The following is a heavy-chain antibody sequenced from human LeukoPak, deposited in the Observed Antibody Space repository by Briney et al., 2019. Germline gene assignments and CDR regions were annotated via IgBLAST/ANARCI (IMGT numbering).Heavy chain of an antibody. CDR1: GFTFSSYA. CDR3: AREQWLTRGAFDI. J-gene: IGHJ3*02. V-gene: IGHV3-21*01. Sequence: GGSLRLSCAASGFTFSSYAMSWVRQAPGKGLERVSSISSSSRYIYYADSVKGRFTIFRDNAKNSLYLQMNSLRAEDTAVYYCAREQWLTRGAFDIWGQGTMVTVSS. CDR2: ISSSSRYI. D-gene: IGHD6-19*01.